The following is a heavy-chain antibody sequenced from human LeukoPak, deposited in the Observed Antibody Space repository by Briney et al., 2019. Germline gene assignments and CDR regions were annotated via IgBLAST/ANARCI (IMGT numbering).Heavy chain of an antibody. CDR2: IIPIFGTA. CDR3: ARDVVPAAIVNWFDP. Sequence: GASAKVSCKASGGTFSSYAISWLRQAPGQGLEWMGGIIPIFGTANYAQKFQGRGTITADESTSTAYMELSRLRSEDRAVYYCARDVVPAAIVNWFDPWGQGTLVTVSS. D-gene: IGHD2-2*01. J-gene: IGHJ5*02. CDR1: GGTFSSYA. V-gene: IGHV1-69*13.